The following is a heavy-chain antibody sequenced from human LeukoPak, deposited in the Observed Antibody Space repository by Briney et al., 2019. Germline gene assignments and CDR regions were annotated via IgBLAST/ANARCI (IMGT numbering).Heavy chain of an antibody. V-gene: IGHV4-61*08. Sequence: SQTLSLTCTVSGGSISSGDYYWSWIRQPPGKGLEWIGYIYYSGSTNFNPSLKSRVTISVDTSKNQFSLKLSSVTAADTAVYYCAREELRDWYFDLWGRGTLVTVSS. CDR3: AREELRDWYFDL. CDR2: IYYSGST. D-gene: IGHD1-26*01. CDR1: GGSISSGDYY. J-gene: IGHJ2*01.